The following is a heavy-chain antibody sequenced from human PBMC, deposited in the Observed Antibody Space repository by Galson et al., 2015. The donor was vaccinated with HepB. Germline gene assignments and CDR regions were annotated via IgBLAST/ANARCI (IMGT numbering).Heavy chain of an antibody. J-gene: IGHJ4*02. Sequence: PVKVSCKASGYTFSSYGISWVRQAPGQGPEWMGWISGYSGDTNYAQNFQGRVTMTTDTSTSTAYMELRSLRSDDTAVYYCATDSSGYYYFDYWGQGTLVIVSS. D-gene: IGHD3-22*01. CDR2: ISGYSGDT. CDR3: ATDSSGYYYFDY. CDR1: GYTFSSYG. V-gene: IGHV1-18*01.